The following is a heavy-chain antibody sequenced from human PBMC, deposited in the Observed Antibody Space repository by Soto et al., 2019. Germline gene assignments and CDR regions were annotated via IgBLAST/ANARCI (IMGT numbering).Heavy chain of an antibody. V-gene: IGHV1-2*02. CDR2: INLNSGGT. D-gene: IGHD5-18*01. CDR1: GYSFPGYF. CDR3: ARAGDTAIVYHRMDV. Sequence: ASVKVYCKASGYSFPGYFTQWVRQAPGQGLERMGWINLNSGGTNYAQKIQGRVTMTREASISRAYMEKSRLRSDDTAVYYYARAGDTAIVYHRMDVWGQGTTVIVSS. J-gene: IGHJ6*02.